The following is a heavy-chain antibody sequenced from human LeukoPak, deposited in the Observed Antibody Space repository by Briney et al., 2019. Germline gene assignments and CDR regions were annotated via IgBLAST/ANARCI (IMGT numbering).Heavy chain of an antibody. D-gene: IGHD6-19*01. CDR2: ISSSGRTI. J-gene: IGHJ4*02. V-gene: IGHV3-48*03. CDR1: GFTFSSYE. CDR3: AKDALRTSGWYFFDY. Sequence: GGSLRLSCAASGFTFSSYEFNWVRQAPGKGLEWVPYISSSGRTIFYADSVKGRFTISRDNSKNTLFLQMNSLRAEDTAVYYCAKDALRTSGWYFFDYWGQGTLVTVSS.